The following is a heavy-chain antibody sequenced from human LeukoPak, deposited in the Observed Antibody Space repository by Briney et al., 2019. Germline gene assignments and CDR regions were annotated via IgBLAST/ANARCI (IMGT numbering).Heavy chain of an antibody. Sequence: GGSLRLSCAASGFTFSSYGMSWVRQAPGKGLEWVSAISGSGGSTYYADSVKGRFTISRDNAKNSLYLQMNSLRAEDTAVYYCARAPTRLGRDFDYWGQGTLVTVSS. CDR1: GFTFSSYG. CDR3: ARAPTRLGRDFDY. D-gene: IGHD7-27*01. CDR2: ISGSGGST. J-gene: IGHJ4*02. V-gene: IGHV3-23*01.